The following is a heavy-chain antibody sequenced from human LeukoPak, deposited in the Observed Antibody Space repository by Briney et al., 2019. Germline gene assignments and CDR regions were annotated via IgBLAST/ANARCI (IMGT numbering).Heavy chain of an antibody. CDR3: ARDYKADL. CDR2: IYIYATTP. V-gene: IGHV3-23*05. J-gene: IGHJ4*02. Sequence: GGSLRLSCATSGFTFSTYAMTWVRQAPGKGLEGVSAIYIYATTPNSADSVKSRFPIPRDNSTNPRYLQMNSLRGEDTAIYYWARDYKADLWGQGTLVTLSP. D-gene: IGHD3-10*01. CDR1: GFTFSTYA.